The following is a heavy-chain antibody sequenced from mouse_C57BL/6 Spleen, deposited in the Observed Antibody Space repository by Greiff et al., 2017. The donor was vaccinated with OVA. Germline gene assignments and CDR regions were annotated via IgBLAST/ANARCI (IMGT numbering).Heavy chain of an antibody. CDR2: INPSTGGT. V-gene: IGHV1-42*01. CDR1: GYSFTGYY. D-gene: IGHD4-1*01. J-gene: IGHJ1*03. CDR3: ARDWGRYWYFDV. Sequence: EVQLVESGPELVKPGASVKISCKASGYSFTGYYMNWVKQSPEKSLEWIGEINPSTGGTTYNQKFKAKATLTVDKSSSTAYMQLKSLTSEDSAVYYCARDWGRYWYFDVWGTGTTVTVSS.